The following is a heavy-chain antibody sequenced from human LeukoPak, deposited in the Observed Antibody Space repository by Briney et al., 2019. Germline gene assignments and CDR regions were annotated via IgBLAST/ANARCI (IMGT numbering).Heavy chain of an antibody. CDR3: ARKMVRGVISVNWFDP. J-gene: IGHJ5*02. Sequence: SETLSLTCTVSVGSIRSFYWSWIRHPPGKGLEGVGYIYYSGSTNYNPSLKSRVTISVDASKKQFSLKLSSVTAADTAVYYCARKMVRGVISVNWFDPWGQGTLVTVSS. D-gene: IGHD3-10*01. CDR1: VGSIRSFY. CDR2: IYYSGST. V-gene: IGHV4-59*12.